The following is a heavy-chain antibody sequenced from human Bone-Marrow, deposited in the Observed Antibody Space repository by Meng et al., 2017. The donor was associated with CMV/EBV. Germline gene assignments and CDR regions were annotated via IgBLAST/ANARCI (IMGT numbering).Heavy chain of an antibody. CDR3: TTVDFH. D-gene: IGHD2-2*03. V-gene: IGHV3-15*01. CDR1: GFTFSNAW. CDR2: IKSKTDGGTT. J-gene: IGHJ4*02. Sequence: GGSLRLSCAASGFTFSNAWMSWVRQAPGKGLEWVGLIKSKTDGGTTDYAAPVKGRFTISRDDSKNTLYLQMNSLKTEDTAVYYCTTVDFHCGQGPLFAVSS.